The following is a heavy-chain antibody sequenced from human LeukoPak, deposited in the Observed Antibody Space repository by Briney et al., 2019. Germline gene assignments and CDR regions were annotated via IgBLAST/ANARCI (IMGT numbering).Heavy chain of an antibody. D-gene: IGHD2-15*01. CDR2: VYNSGST. CDR1: GGSISGFY. J-gene: IGHJ5*02. Sequence: SETLSLTCTVSGGSISGFYWSWIRQPPGKGLEWLGYVYNSGSTNYNPSLKSRVTISVDTSKSQFSLNLTSVTAADTAVYYCARARCSGGSCSRFDPWGQGTLVTVSS. V-gene: IGHV4-59*01. CDR3: ARARCSGGSCSRFDP.